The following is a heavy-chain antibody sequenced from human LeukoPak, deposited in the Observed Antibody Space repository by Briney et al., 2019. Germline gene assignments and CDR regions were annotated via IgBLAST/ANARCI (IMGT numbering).Heavy chain of an antibody. CDR3: ARDDLLRPPDY. D-gene: IGHD3-16*01. CDR1: GFTFSSYS. Sequence: GGSLRLSCAASGFTFSSYSMNWVRQAPGKGLEWVSYISSSSSTMYYADSVKGRFTISRDNAKNSLYLQMNSLRAEDTAVYYCARDDLLRPPDYWGQGTLVTVSS. J-gene: IGHJ4*02. V-gene: IGHV3-48*01. CDR2: ISSSSSTM.